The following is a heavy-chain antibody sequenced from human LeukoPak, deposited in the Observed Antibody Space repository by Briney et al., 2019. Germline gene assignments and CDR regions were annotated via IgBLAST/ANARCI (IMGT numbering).Heavy chain of an antibody. J-gene: IGHJ4*02. V-gene: IGHV3-7*05. CDR1: GFTFSSFW. CDR3: ATLYPDY. Sequence: PGGSLRLSCAASGFTFSSFWMTWVRQAPGKGLEWVANINQDGSNKYYVDSVKGRFTISRDNPKNSLYLQMNSLRAEDTAVYYCATLYPDYWGQGTLVTVSS. CDR2: INQDGSNK. D-gene: IGHD5/OR15-5a*01.